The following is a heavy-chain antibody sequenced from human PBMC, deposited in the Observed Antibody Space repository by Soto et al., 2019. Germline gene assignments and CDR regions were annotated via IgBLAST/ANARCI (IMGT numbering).Heavy chain of an antibody. CDR2: ISYDGSNK. CDR1: GFTFSSYG. Sequence: QVQLVESGGGVVQPGRSLRLSCAASGFTFSSYGMPWVRQAPGKGLEWVAVISYDGSNKYYADSVKGRFTISRDNSKNTLYLQMNSLRAEDTAVYYCAKDRDGGIDYWGQGTLVTVSS. J-gene: IGHJ4*02. CDR3: AKDRDGGIDY. V-gene: IGHV3-30*18. D-gene: IGHD3-16*01.